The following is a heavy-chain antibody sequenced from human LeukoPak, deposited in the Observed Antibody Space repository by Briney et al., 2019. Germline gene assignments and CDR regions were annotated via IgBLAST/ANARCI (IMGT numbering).Heavy chain of an antibody. J-gene: IGHJ6*02. CDR2: INTNTGNP. CDR3: AREEWHQLLATLYYYYYGMDV. V-gene: IGHV7-4-1*02. Sequence: ASVNVSCKASGYTFTSYAMNWVRQAPGQGLEWMGWINTNTGNPTYAQGFTGRFVFSLDTSVSTAYLQISSLKAEDTAVYYCAREEWHQLLATLYYYYYGMDVWGQGTTVTVSS. D-gene: IGHD2-2*01. CDR1: GYTFTSYA.